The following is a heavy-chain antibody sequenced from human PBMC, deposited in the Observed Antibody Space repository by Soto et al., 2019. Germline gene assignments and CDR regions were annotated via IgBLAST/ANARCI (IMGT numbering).Heavy chain of an antibody. CDR3: ARDTWTGYADS. D-gene: IGHD5-18*01. J-gene: IGHJ4*02. CDR2: IYYTGST. CDR1: GGSISSDDDY. V-gene: IGHV4-30-4*01. Sequence: SETLSLTCTVSGGSISSDDDYWSWIRQPPGRGLEWIGNIYYTGSTHYNPALKSRVIISIDTSKNQLSLKLNSVTAADTAVYYCARDTWTGYADSWGQGTLVTVPQ.